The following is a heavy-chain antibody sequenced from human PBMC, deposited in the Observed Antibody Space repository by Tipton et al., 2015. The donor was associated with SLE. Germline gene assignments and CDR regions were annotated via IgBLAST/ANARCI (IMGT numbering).Heavy chain of an antibody. Sequence: SLRLSCAASGFTFSINDMRWVRQAPGKGLEWVSVIYSGGSTYYADSVKGRFTISRDNSKNTLYLQMNSLRAEDTAVYYCARAYGSGSRYYYYYYMDVWGKGTTVTVSS. D-gene: IGHD3-10*01. CDR3: ARAYGSGSRYYYYYYMDV. CDR2: IYSGGST. V-gene: IGHV3-53*01. CDR1: GFTFSIND. J-gene: IGHJ6*03.